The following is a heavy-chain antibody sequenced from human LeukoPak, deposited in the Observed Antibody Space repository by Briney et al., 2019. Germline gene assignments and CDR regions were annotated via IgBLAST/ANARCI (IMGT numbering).Heavy chain of an antibody. V-gene: IGHV3-64D*06. CDR1: GFTFSSHP. CDR3: VREISGYYAY. CDR2: ISSNGGST. D-gene: IGHD3-22*01. J-gene: IGHJ4*02. Sequence: GGSLRLSCSASGFTFSSHPMHWVRQAPGKGLEYVSVISSNGGSTYYADSVRGRFTISRDNSKNTLYLQMSSLRAEDTAVYYCVREISGYYAYWGQGTLVTVSS.